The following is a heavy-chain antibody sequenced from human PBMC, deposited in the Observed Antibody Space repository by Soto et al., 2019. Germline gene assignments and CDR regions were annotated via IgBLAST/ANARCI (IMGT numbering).Heavy chain of an antibody. D-gene: IGHD3-16*01. CDR3: ATGLKDASNRPSFDS. J-gene: IGHJ4*02. CDR2: ILSLESHK. V-gene: IGHV3-11*01. Sequence: NPGGSLRLSCSGSGFNFSDYYMNWIRQTPVKGLEWVSSILSLESHKYYAASVMGRFSIPRDNAKKSLFLQMNNLRAEDTGIYFCATGLKDASNRPSFDSWGPGTPVTVSS. CDR1: GFNFSDYY.